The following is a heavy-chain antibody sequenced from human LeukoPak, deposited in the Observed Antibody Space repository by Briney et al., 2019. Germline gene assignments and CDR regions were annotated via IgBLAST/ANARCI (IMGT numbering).Heavy chain of an antibody. CDR3: ARAQGDHTSYYYYYGMHV. Sequence: PGGSLRLSCAASGFTFSSYAMHWVRQAPGEGLEWVAVITYDGSNEHYADSVKGRFTISRDNSKNTLYLRTDSLRAEDTAMYYCARAQGDHTSYYYYYGMHVWGQGTTVTVSS. CDR1: GFTFSSYA. V-gene: IGHV3-30*04. D-gene: IGHD2-21*02. CDR2: ITYDGSNE. J-gene: IGHJ6*02.